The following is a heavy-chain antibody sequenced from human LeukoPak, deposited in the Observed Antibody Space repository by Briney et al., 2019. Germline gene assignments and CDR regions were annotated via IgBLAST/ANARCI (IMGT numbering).Heavy chain of an antibody. CDR2: INPNTGGT. CDR1: GYTFTRYY. D-gene: IGHD3-22*01. V-gene: IGHV1-2*02. J-gene: IGHJ4*02. Sequence: ASLKVSCTASGYTFTRYYMHWVRQAPGQGLEWMGWINPNTGGTNYAQKFQGRVTMTRDTSISTAYMELSRLRSDDTAVYYCARGPFDYDSSGPLYYFDYWGQGTLVTGSS. CDR3: ARGPFDYDSSGPLYYFDY.